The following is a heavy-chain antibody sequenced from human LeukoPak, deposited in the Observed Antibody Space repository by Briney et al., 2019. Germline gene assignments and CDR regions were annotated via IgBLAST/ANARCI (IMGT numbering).Heavy chain of an antibody. CDR2: IYPGDSDT. CDR1: GYSFTSYW. J-gene: IGHJ5*02. V-gene: IGHV5-51*01. CDR3: ARQTAVNYDFWSGPYVEVDWFDP. Sequence: GESLKISCKGSGYSFTSYWIGWVRQMPGKGLEWMGIIYPGDSDTRYSPSFQGQVTISADKSISTAYLQWSSLKASDTAMYYCARQTAVNYDFWSGPYVEVDWFDPWGQGTLVTVSS. D-gene: IGHD3-3*01.